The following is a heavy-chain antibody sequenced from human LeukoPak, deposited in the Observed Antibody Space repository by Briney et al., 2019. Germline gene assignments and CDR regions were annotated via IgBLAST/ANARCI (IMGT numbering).Heavy chain of an antibody. Sequence: ASVKVSCKASGGTFSSYAISWVRQAPGQGLEWMGGTIPIFGTANYAQKFQGRVTITADESTSTAYMELSSLRSEDTAVYYCARGDLHYYDSSGYPTATDFDYWGQGTLVTVSS. V-gene: IGHV1-69*01. CDR2: TIPIFGTA. D-gene: IGHD3-22*01. J-gene: IGHJ4*02. CDR1: GGTFSSYA. CDR3: ARGDLHYYDSSGYPTATDFDY.